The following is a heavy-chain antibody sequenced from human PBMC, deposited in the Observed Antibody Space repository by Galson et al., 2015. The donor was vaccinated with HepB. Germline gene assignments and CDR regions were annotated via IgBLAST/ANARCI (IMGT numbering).Heavy chain of an antibody. D-gene: IGHD3-22*01. CDR3: ARDRQYYDSNGPAGY. CDR2: INPNSGGT. Sequence: SVKVSCKASGYTFTGYYMHWVRQAPGQGLEWMGRINPNSGGTNYAQKFQGRVTMTRDTSISTAYMELSRLRSDDTAVYYCARDRQYYDSNGPAGYWGQGTLVTVSS. V-gene: IGHV1-2*06. CDR1: GYTFTGYY. J-gene: IGHJ4*02.